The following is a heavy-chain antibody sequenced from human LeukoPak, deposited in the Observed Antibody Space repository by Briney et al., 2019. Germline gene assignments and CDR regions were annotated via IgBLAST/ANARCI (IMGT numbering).Heavy chain of an antibody. CDR1: GGSISSSSYY. CDR3: ARQTGSGLFILP. J-gene: IGHJ4*02. CDR2: IYYSGST. V-gene: IGHV4-39*01. D-gene: IGHD3/OR15-3a*01. Sequence: SETLSLTCTVSGGSISSSSYYWGWIRQPPGRGLEWIGSIYYSGSTYYNPSLKSRVTISVDTSKNQFSLRLTSVTAADTAVYYCARQTGSGLFILPGGQGTLVTVSS.